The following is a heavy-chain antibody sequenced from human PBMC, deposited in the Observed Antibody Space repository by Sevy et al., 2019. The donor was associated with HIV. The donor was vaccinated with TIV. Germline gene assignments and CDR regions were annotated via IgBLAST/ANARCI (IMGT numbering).Heavy chain of an antibody. D-gene: IGHD3-3*01. CDR1: AFTFSNAW. CDR2: IKSKDNGGTT. CDR3: TTDRIKIFGVVLAWGPY. J-gene: IGHJ4*02. V-gene: IGHV3-15*01. Sequence: GGSLRLSCAASAFTFSNAWMSWVRQAPGKGLEWVGRIKSKDNGGTTDYAATVKGRFTISRDNSKNTQYLKMNSLKTEDNAVYYCTTDRIKIFGVVLAWGPYWGQGTLVTVSS.